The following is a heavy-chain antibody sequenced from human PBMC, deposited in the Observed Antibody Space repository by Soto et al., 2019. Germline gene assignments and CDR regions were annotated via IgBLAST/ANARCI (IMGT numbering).Heavy chain of an antibody. V-gene: IGHV1-8*01. CDR2: MNPNSGNT. Sequence: ASVKVSCKASGYTFTSYDINWVRQATGQGLEYLGWMNPNSGNTGYVQKFQGRVTMTRDTSISTAYMELSSLRSEDTAVYYCARANYFESSGPFDYWGPGTLVTVSS. D-gene: IGHD3-22*01. CDR3: ARANYFESSGPFDY. CDR1: GYTFTSYD. J-gene: IGHJ4*02.